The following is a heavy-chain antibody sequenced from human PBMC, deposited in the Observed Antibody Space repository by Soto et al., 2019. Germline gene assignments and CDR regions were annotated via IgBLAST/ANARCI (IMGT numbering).Heavy chain of an antibody. Sequence: GASVKVSCKACGGTFSSYAISWVRQAPGQGLEWMGGIIPIFGTANYAQKFQGRVTITADESTSTAYMELSSLRSEDTAVYYCDGRITIFGVVTANYYYYGMDVWGRGTTVTVSS. J-gene: IGHJ6*02. CDR2: IIPIFGTA. D-gene: IGHD3-3*01. CDR3: DGRITIFGVVTANYYYYGMDV. CDR1: GGTFSSYA. V-gene: IGHV1-69*13.